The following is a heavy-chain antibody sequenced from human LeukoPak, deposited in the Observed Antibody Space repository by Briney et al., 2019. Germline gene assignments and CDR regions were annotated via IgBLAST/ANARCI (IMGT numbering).Heavy chain of an antibody. D-gene: IGHD5-18*01. J-gene: IGHJ3*02. V-gene: IGHV5-51*01. Sequence: GESLKISCKGSGYSFTSYWIGWVRQMPGKGLEWMGIIYPGDSDTRYSPSFQGQVTISADKSISTAYLQWSSLKASDTAMYYCARQGGSHVDTTYDAFDIWGQGTMVTVSS. CDR3: ARQGGSHVDTTYDAFDI. CDR2: IYPGDSDT. CDR1: GYSFTSYW.